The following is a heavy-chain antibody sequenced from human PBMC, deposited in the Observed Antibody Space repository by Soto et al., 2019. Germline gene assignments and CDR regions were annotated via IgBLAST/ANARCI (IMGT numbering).Heavy chain of an antibody. J-gene: IGHJ3*02. Sequence: QVQLVQSGAEVKEPGASVKVSCKASGYTFVSYGISWVRQAPGQGLEWMGWISPYNGNTKYVQKFQGRVTMTTDTPTSTVYMELRSLRSDDTAVYYCSRDAQKWLVAAFDIWCQGTMVTVSS. CDR2: ISPYNGNT. D-gene: IGHD6-19*01. CDR1: GYTFVSYG. V-gene: IGHV1-18*01. CDR3: SRDAQKWLVAAFDI.